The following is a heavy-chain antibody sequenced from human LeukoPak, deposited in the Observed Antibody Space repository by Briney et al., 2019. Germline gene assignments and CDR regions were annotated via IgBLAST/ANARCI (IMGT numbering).Heavy chain of an antibody. D-gene: IGHD6-13*01. CDR1: GFTFSSYS. J-gene: IGHJ4*02. CDR2: ISSSSYI. V-gene: IGHV3-21*01. CDR3: ARASLRAAAGTLNY. Sequence: GGSLRLSCAASGFTFSSYSMNWVRQAPGKGLEWVSSISSSSYIYYADSVKGRFTISRDNAKNSLYLQMNSLRAEDTAVYYCARASLRAAAGTLNYWGQGTLATVSS.